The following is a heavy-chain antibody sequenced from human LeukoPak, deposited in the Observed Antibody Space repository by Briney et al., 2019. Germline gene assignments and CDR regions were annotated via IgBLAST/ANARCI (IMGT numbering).Heavy chain of an antibody. J-gene: IGHJ5*02. CDR3: ARVAYSSSWYVANWFDP. CDR1: GVSISSYY. V-gene: IGHV4-59*01. CDR2: IYYSGST. Sequence: SGTLSLTCTVSGVSISSYYWSWIRQPPGKGLEWIGYIYYSGSTNYNPSLKSRGTISVDTSKNQFSLKLSSVTAADTAVYYCARVAYSSSWYVANWFDPWGQGTLVTVSS. D-gene: IGHD6-13*01.